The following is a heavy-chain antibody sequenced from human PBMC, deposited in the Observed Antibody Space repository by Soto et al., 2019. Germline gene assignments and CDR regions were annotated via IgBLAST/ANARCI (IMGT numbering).Heavy chain of an antibody. CDR2: IYYSGST. CDR3: SRGDYGGNSGYFQH. CDR1: GGSISSYY. J-gene: IGHJ1*01. V-gene: IGHV4-59*01. Sequence: KTSETLSLTCTVSGGSISSYYWSWIRQPPGKGLEWIGYIYYSGSTNYNPSLKSRVTISVDTSKNQFSLKLSSVTAADTAVYYCSRGDYGGNSGYFQHWGQGTLVTVPQ. D-gene: IGHD4-17*01.